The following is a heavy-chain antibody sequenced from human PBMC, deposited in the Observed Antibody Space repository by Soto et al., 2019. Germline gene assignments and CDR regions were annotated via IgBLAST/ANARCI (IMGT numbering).Heavy chain of an antibody. V-gene: IGHV4-34*01. CDR1: GQSFSGHS. D-gene: IGHD1-1*01. CDR3: ARGSGIVALPGELEDVNYDY. J-gene: IGHJ4*02. CDR2: INESGST. Sequence: QVQLQQWGAGLVKPSETLSLSCAVYGQSFSGHSWAWIRQPPGKGLEWIGEINESGSTYYNPSLKSRVTISTDTSKNQCSLKLSSVSAADTAAYFCARGSGIVALPGELEDVNYDYWDQGTLVNVSS.